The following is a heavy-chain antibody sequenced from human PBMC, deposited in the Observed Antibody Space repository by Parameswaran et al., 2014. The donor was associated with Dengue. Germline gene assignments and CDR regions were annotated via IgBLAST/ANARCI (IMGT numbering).Heavy chain of an antibody. V-gene: IGHV3-11*05. Sequence: RWIRQPPGKGLEWVSYISSSSYTNYADSVKGRFTISRDNAKNSLYLQMNSLRAEDTAVYYCAREIVGDGYNYFYYYYGMDVWGQGTTVTVSS. CDR3: AREIVGDGYNYFYYYYGMDV. CDR2: ISSSSYT. J-gene: IGHJ6*02. D-gene: IGHD5-24*01.